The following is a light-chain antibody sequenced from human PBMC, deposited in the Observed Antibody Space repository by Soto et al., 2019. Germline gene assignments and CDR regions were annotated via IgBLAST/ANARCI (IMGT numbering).Light chain of an antibody. V-gene: IGKV1-39*01. J-gene: IGKJ1*01. CDR3: QQSYSTPRT. CDR1: QTINTY. CDR2: AAS. Sequence: DIQMPQSPSSLSASVGDRVTITCRASQTINTYLNWYQQKPGKAPKLLIYAASTLQSGVPSRFSGSGSGTDFTLTISCLQPEHFGTYYCQQSYSTPRTFGQGTKVEIK.